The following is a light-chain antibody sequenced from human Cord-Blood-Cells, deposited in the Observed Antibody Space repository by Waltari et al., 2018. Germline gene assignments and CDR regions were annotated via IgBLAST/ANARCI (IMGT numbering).Light chain of an antibody. Sequence: EIVLTQSPGTLSLSPGDRATLSCRASQSVSSSYLAWYQQKPGQAPRLLIYGASSRATGSPDRFSGSGSGTDFTLTISRLEPEDFAVYYCQQYGSSPLWTFGQGTKVEIK. CDR3: QQYGSSPLWT. CDR1: QSVSSSY. CDR2: GAS. J-gene: IGKJ1*01. V-gene: IGKV3-20*01.